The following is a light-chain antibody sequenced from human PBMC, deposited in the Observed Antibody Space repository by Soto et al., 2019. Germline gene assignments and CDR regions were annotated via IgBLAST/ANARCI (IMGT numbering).Light chain of an antibody. CDR2: EGS. V-gene: IGLV2-23*01. Sequence: QSVLTKPASVSGSPGQSITISCTGTSSDVGSYNLVSWYQQHPGKAPKLMIYEGSKRPSGVSNRFSGSKSGNTASLTISGLQAEDEADYYCCSYAGSSTPLYVFGTGTKVTLL. CDR3: CSYAGSSTPLYV. CDR1: SSDVGSYNL. J-gene: IGLJ1*01.